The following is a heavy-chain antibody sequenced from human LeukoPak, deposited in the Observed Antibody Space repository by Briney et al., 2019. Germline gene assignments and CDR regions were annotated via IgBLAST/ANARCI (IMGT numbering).Heavy chain of an antibody. Sequence: SETLSLTCTVSGGSISSYYWSWIRQPPGKGLEWIGYIYYSGSTNYNPSLKSRVTISVDTSKNQFSLKLSSVTAADTAVYYCARSVGGGSSGYPPSYWGQGTLVTVSS. V-gene: IGHV4-59*01. J-gene: IGHJ4*02. CDR1: GGSISSYY. CDR2: IYYSGST. D-gene: IGHD3-22*01. CDR3: ARSVGGGSSGYPPSY.